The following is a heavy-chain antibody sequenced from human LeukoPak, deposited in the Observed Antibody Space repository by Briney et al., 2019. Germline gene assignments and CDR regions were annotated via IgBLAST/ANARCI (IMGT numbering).Heavy chain of an antibody. D-gene: IGHD5-24*01. CDR1: GFPFSSYW. V-gene: IGHV3-7*04. CDR2: IRQDGSKK. CDR3: TRVGYIDEGIDY. Sequence: GGSLRLSCVASGFPFSSYWMTWVRQAPGKGLEWVANIRQDGSKKSYVDSVEGRFTISRDNAKNSLYLQMNSLRAEDTAIYYCTRVGYIDEGIDYWGQGTLVTVSS. J-gene: IGHJ4*02.